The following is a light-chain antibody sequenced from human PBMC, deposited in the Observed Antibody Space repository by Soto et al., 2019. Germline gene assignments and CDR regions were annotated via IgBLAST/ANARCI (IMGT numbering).Light chain of an antibody. J-gene: IGKJ5*01. V-gene: IGKV3-20*01. CDR2: DAS. CDR3: QQYGSSPIT. Sequence: EIVLTQSPGTLSLSPGERATLSCRASQSVSSSYLAWYQQKPGQAPRLLIYDASNRATGIPDRFSGSGSGRDFTLTISRLEPEDFAVYYCQQYGSSPITFGQGTRLEIK. CDR1: QSVSSSY.